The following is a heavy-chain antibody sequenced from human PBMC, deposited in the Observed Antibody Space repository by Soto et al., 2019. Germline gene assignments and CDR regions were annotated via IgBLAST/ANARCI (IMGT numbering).Heavy chain of an antibody. V-gene: IGHV1-69*01. CDR1: GVTFSTHE. J-gene: IGHJ4*02. D-gene: IGHD3-10*01. Sequence: QVQLGQSGAEVKESGSSVKVSCKASGVTFSTHEFSWVRQAPGQGLEWMGGNRPVFDTAKYAQQFQGRVTVTADEATSTAYMEINTLRSDDTGVYYCARDQFRHGSGSSYVTGWDCWGQGTLGTVSS. CDR3: ARDQFRHGSGSSYVTGWDC. CDR2: NRPVFDTA.